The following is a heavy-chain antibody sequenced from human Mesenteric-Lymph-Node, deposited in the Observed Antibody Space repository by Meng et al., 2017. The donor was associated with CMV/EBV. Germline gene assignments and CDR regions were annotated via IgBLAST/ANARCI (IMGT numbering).Heavy chain of an antibody. Sequence: GESLKISCAASGFTFNIYCMTWVRQGPGKGLEWVANINQDGSEKYYVDSVKGRFTISRDNAKNSLYLQMNSLRDEDTAVYYCARDWDIVVEPTARYYYYGMDVWGQGTTVTVSS. V-gene: IGHV3-7*01. CDR2: INQDGSEK. J-gene: IGHJ6*02. CDR1: GFTFNIYC. D-gene: IGHD2-2*01. CDR3: ARDWDIVVEPTARYYYYGMDV.